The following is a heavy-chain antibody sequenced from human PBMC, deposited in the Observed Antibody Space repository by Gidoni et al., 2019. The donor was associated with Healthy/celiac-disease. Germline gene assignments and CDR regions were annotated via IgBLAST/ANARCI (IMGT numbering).Heavy chain of an antibody. J-gene: IGHJ4*02. V-gene: IGHV3-7*01. CDR3: ARVPHYYDSSGLDY. CDR1: GFTFSSYW. D-gene: IGHD3-22*01. Sequence: EVQLVESGGGLVQPGGSLRLSCAASGFTFSSYWMSWVRQAPGKGLEWVANIKQEGSEKYYVDSVKGRFTISRDNAKNSLYLQMNSLRAEDTAVYYCARVPHYYDSSGLDYWGQGTLVTVSS. CDR2: IKQEGSEK.